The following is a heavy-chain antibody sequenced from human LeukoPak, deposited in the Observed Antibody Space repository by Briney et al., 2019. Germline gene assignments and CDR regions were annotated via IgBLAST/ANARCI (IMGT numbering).Heavy chain of an antibody. D-gene: IGHD2-8*01. J-gene: IGHJ4*02. V-gene: IGHV3-23*01. CDR3: ARLRGGDGVGYVVY. Sequence: GGTLRLSCAASGFTFSSYGMSWVRQAPGKGLEWVSAISGSGGSTYYADSVKGRFTISRDNSRNTVYLQMNSLRAEDTALYYCARLRGGDGVGYVVYWGQGTLVTVSS. CDR1: GFTFSSYG. CDR2: ISGSGGST.